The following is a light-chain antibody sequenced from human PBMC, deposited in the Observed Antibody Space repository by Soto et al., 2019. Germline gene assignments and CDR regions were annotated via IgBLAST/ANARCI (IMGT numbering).Light chain of an antibody. V-gene: IGLV2-14*01. J-gene: IGLJ3*02. Sequence: QPVLTQPASVSGSPGQSITISCTGTSSDVGGYNYVSWYQQHPGKAPKLMIYEVSNRPSGVSDRFSGSRSGNTASLTISGLQAEDESDYYCSSYTSSSTWGFGGGTKLTVL. CDR3: SSYTSSSTWG. CDR2: EVS. CDR1: SSDVGGYNY.